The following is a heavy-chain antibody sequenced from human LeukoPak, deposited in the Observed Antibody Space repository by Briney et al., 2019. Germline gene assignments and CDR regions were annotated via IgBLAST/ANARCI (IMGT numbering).Heavy chain of an antibody. V-gene: IGHV4-59*12. D-gene: IGHD3-9*01. CDR1: GVSISNYY. CDR2: IYYRGST. Sequence: SETLSLTCTVSGVSISNYYWNWIRQPPGKGLEWIGSIYYRGSTNYNLSLKSRITMSVDTSKNQFSLKLHSVTAADTAMYYCARDRRAGYYREGLHDYSYYMDVWGRGTTVTVSS. CDR3: ARDRRAGYYREGLHDYSYYMDV. J-gene: IGHJ6*03.